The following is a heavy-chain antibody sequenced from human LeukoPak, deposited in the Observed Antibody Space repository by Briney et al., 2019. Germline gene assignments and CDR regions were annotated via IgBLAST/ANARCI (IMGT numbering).Heavy chain of an antibody. CDR2: IRGSGDST. V-gene: IGHV3-23*01. CDR3: AIVIAVAGPATFY. J-gene: IGHJ4*02. D-gene: IGHD6-19*01. Sequence: GGSLRLSCAASGFXFSSYAISWVRQAPGKGQEWVSGIRGSGDSTYYADPVKGRSTISRDNSKNTLYLQTNSLRAEDTALYYCAIVIAVAGPATFYWGQGTLATVSS. CDR1: GFXFSSYA.